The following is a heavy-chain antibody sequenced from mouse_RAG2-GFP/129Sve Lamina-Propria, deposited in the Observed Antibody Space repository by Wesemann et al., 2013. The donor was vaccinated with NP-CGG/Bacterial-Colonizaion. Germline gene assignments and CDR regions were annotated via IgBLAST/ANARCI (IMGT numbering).Heavy chain of an antibody. J-gene: IGHJ1*03. CDR1: GYTFTSYT. CDR2: INPSSGYT. V-gene: IGHV1-4*01. D-gene: IGHD2-4*01. Sequence: GASVKMSCKASGYTFTSYTMHWVKQRPGQGLEWIGYINPSSGYTKYNQKFKDKATLTADKSSSTAYMQLSSLTSEDSAVYYCARNYYDYPWYFDVWGTGTTVTVSS. CDR3: ARNYYDYPWYFDV.